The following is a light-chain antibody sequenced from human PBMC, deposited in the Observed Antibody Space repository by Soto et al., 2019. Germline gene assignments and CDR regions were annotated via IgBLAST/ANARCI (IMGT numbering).Light chain of an antibody. J-gene: IGKJ4*01. CDR1: QSVSSY. CDR2: DAS. V-gene: IGKV3-11*01. CDR3: EQQNRWPLT. Sequence: EIVLTQSPATLSLSPGERASLSCRASQSVSSYLARYQQKPGQATRLVIYDASNRSTGIPARFSGSGYGTGFTLTISWLETEECEVYYCEQQNRWPLTFSGGTKVEIK.